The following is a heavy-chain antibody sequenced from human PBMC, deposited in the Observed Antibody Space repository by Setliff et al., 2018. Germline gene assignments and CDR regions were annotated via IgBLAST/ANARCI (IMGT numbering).Heavy chain of an antibody. J-gene: IGHJ4*02. CDR2: INPSSGGT. V-gene: IGHV1-2*06. CDR1: GYTFTSYG. CDR3: AAIGLDTAMITGVLFDF. Sequence: RASVKVSCKASGYTFTSYGISWVRQAPGQGLEWMGRINPSSGGTDDAQNFLGRVTMTRDTAISTAYMELSRLTSDDTAVYYCAAIGLDTAMITGVLFDFWGQGTLVTVSS. D-gene: IGHD5-18*01.